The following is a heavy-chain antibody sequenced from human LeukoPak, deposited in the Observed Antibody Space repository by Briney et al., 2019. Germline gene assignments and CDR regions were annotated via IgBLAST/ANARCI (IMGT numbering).Heavy chain of an antibody. D-gene: IGHD3-22*01. J-gene: IGHJ4*02. CDR2: ISGSGAAT. V-gene: IGHV3-23*01. CDR3: AKDRRVHYYDSSGYKSH. CDR1: GFTFSNYA. Sequence: PGGSLRLSCAASGFTFSNYAMSWVRQAPGKGLEWVSDISGSGAATYYADSVKGRFTISRDNSKNTLYLQMNSLRAEDTAVYYCAKDRRVHYYDSSGYKSHWGQGTLVTVSS.